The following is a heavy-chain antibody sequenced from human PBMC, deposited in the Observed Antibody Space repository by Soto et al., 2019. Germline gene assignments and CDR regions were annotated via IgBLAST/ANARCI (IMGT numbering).Heavy chain of an antibody. J-gene: IGHJ4*02. Sequence: SETLSLTCTVSGGSISSGGYYWSWIRHHPGKGLEWIGYIYYSGSTYYNPSLKSRVTISVDTSKNQFSLKLSSVTAADTAVYYCARVSTMVRGVIDYFDYWGQGTLVTVS. D-gene: IGHD3-10*01. V-gene: IGHV4-31*03. CDR2: IYYSGST. CDR3: ARVSTMVRGVIDYFDY. CDR1: GGSISSGGYY.